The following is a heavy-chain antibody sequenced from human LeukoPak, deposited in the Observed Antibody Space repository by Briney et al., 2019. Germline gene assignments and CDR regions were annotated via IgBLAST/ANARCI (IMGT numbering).Heavy chain of an antibody. J-gene: IGHJ4*02. CDR3: ARGHRRLQGNYFDY. Sequence: SETLSLTCAVYGGSFSGYYWSWIRQPPGKGLEWIGEINHSGSTNHNPSLKSRVTISVDTSKNQFSLKLSSVTAADTAVYYCARGHRRLQGNYFDYWGQGTLVTVSS. V-gene: IGHV4-34*01. D-gene: IGHD5-24*01. CDR1: GGSFSGYY. CDR2: INHSGST.